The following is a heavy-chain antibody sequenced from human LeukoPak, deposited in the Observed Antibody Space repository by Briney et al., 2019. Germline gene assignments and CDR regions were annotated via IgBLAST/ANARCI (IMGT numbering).Heavy chain of an antibody. J-gene: IGHJ4*02. CDR2: ISYDGSNK. Sequence: GRSLRLSCAASGFTFSTYGMYWVRQAPGKGLEWAAVISYDGSNKYYADSVKGRFTISRDNSKNTLYLQMNSLRAEDTAVYYCAKVHGDYSYYFDYWGQGTLVTVSS. V-gene: IGHV3-30*18. CDR3: AKVHGDYSYYFDY. CDR1: GFTFSTYG. D-gene: IGHD4-17*01.